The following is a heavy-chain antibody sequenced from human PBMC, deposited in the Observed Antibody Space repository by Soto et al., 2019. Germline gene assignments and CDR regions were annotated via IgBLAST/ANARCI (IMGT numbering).Heavy chain of an antibody. CDR3: ARLTFPWGWFAP. Sequence: QVQLVESGGGLVKPGGSLRLSCAASGIIFSDYMSWVGQAPGKGREGLAYISGSGRTIYSADSVKGRFISYRDNATISLHLQINNLRAEDTAVYYCARLTFPWGWFAPWGEGTVVPVSS. V-gene: IGHV3-11*01. CDR1: GIIFSDY. D-gene: IGHD3-16*01. J-gene: IGHJ5*02. CDR2: ISGSGRTI.